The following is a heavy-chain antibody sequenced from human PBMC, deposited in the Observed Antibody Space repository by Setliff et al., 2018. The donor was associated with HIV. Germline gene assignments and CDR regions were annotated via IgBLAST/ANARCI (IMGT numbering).Heavy chain of an antibody. CDR3: ARTRAPYFFDF. CDR1: GGSISSYY. V-gene: IGHV4-4*08. Sequence: PSETLSLTCTVSGGSISSYYWSWIRQSPRTRLEWIGYVSSIGNTNYNPSLESRVTISVDTSKNQFSLQLNSVTAADTAVYFCARTRAPYFFDFWGQGAQVTVSS. J-gene: IGHJ4*02. CDR2: VSSIGNT. D-gene: IGHD1-26*01.